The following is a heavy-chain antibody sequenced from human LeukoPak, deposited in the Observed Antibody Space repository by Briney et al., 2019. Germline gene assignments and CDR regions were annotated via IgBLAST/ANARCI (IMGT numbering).Heavy chain of an antibody. CDR3: AKAGPLRYDAGTAIPPQD. Sequence: TGGSLRLSCAASGFTFSSYGMHWVRQAPGKGLEWVAFIRYDGSNKYYADSVKGRFTISRDNSKNTLYLQMNSLRAEDTAVYYCAKAGPLRYDAGTAIPPQDWGQGTLVTVSS. CDR1: GFTFSSYG. D-gene: IGHD1-14*01. V-gene: IGHV3-30*02. J-gene: IGHJ1*01. CDR2: IRYDGSNK.